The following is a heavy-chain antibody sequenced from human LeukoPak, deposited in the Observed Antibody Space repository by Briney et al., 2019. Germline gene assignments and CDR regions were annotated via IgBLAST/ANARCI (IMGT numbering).Heavy chain of an antibody. CDR3: ARVWNNYYYYMDV. CDR2: INHSGST. J-gene: IGHJ6*03. CDR1: GGSFSGYY. V-gene: IGHV4-34*01. Sequence: PSETLSLTCAVYGGSFSGYYWGWIRQPPGKGLEWIGEINHSGSTNYNPSLKSRVTISVDTSKNQFSLKLSSVTAADTAVYYCARVWNNYYYYMDVWGKGTTVTVSS. D-gene: IGHD1/OR15-1a*01.